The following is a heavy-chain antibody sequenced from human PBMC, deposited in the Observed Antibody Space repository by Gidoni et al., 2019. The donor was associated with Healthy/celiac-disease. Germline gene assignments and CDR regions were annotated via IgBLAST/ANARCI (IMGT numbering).Heavy chain of an antibody. CDR1: GYSFTSYW. Sequence: EVQLVQSGAEVKKPGESLKISCQGSGYSFTSYWLGWVRQRPGKGLEWMGILYPCDSDTRYSPSFQGQVTISSDNSISTAYLQWSSLNASDTAMYYCSRYRPGEGNWFDPWGQGTLVTVSS. CDR3: SRYRPGEGNWFDP. CDR2: LYPCDSDT. J-gene: IGHJ5*02. D-gene: IGHD2-2*01. V-gene: IGHV5-51*01.